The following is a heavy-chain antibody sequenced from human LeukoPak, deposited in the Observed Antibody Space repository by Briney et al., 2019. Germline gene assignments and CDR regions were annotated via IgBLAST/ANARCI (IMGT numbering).Heavy chain of an antibody. CDR1: GFTFDGYS. D-gene: IGHD6-6*01. V-gene: IGHV3-9*01. J-gene: IGHJ3*02. CDR3: AKDLAAAPPHNAFDI. Sequence: GGSLRLSCTASGFTFDGYSMHWVRQAPGKGLEWVSGISWNSGSIGYADSVKGRFTISRDNAKNSLYLQMNSLRAEDTALYYCAKDLAAAPPHNAFDIWGQGTMVTVSS. CDR2: ISWNSGSI.